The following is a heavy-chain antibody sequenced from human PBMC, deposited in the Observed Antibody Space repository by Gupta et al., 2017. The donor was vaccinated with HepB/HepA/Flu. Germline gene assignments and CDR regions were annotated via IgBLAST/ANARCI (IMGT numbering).Heavy chain of an antibody. CDR2: IYWDDDK. D-gene: IGHD3-3*01. J-gene: IGHJ5*02. CDR3: AHSRSCRIFGVGPNWFDP. CDR1: GFSLSTSGVG. Sequence: QITLKESGPTLVKPPQTLTLTCTFSGFSLSTSGVGVGWIRQPPGKALEWLALIYWDDDKRYSPSLKSRLTITKDTSKNQVVLTMTNMDPVDTATYYCAHSRSCRIFGVGPNWFDPWGQGTLVTVSS. V-gene: IGHV2-5*02.